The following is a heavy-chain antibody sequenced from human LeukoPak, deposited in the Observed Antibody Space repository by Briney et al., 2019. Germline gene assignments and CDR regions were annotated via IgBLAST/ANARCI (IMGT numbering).Heavy chain of an antibody. CDR2: ISSSSSYI. CDR1: GFTFSSFA. V-gene: IGHV3-21*01. CDR3: ARFDGSGGYGFDY. J-gene: IGHJ4*02. D-gene: IGHD3-22*01. Sequence: PGGSLRLSCAASGFTFSSFAMNWVRQAPGKGLEWLSSISSSSSYIYYADSVKGRFITSRDNPQNSLYLQMNTLRAEDTAVYYCARFDGSGGYGFDYWGQGTLVTVSS.